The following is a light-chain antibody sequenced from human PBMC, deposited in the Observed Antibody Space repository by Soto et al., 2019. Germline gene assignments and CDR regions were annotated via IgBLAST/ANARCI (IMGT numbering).Light chain of an antibody. Sequence: EIVLTQSPATLSLSPWERATLSCRASQSVSSYLAWYQQKPGQAPRLLIYDASNRATGIPARFSGSGSGTDFTLTISSLEPEDFAVYYCQQRSNWPRGLTFGGGTKVDIK. CDR1: QSVSSY. CDR2: DAS. J-gene: IGKJ4*01. CDR3: QQRSNWPRGLT. V-gene: IGKV3-11*01.